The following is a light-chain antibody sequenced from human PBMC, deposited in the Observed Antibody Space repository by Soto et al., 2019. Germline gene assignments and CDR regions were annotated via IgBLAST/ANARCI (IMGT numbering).Light chain of an antibody. CDR1: SSDVGGYNY. Sequence: QSALTQPASVSGSPGQTITISCTGTSSDVGGYNYVSWYQHNPGKAPKLLTYEVSNRPSGVSDRFSGSKSDNMASLTISGLQAEDEADYYCSSYTSTNTPVVFXGGTKVTVL. CDR2: EVS. V-gene: IGLV2-14*01. J-gene: IGLJ2*01. CDR3: SSYTSTNTPVV.